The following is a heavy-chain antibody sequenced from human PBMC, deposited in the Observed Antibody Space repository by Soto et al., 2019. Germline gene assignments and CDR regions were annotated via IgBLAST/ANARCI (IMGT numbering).Heavy chain of an antibody. CDR3: AKVGSSTSPYYCAMDV. J-gene: IGHJ6*01. V-gene: IGHV3-23*01. Sequence: GGSLRLSCAASGFTFSSYAMSWVRQAPGKGLEWVSAISGSGGSTYYGDSVKGRFTISRDNAKNTLYLQMNSLRDEDTAVYYCAKVGSSTSPYYCAMDVWGQGTMVTVSS. CDR1: GFTFSSYA. D-gene: IGHD2-2*01. CDR2: ISGSGGST.